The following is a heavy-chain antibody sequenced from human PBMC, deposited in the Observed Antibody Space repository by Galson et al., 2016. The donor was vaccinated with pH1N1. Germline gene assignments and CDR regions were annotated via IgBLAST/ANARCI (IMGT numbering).Heavy chain of an antibody. CDR3: ARARAPEYFDWLSYFDS. J-gene: IGHJ4*02. V-gene: IGHV4-39*07. Sequence: ETLSLTCTVSGDSININNGFWGWIRQPPGKGLEWIGSLYYSETAYYTPSLKSPVTIAVDTSTNRFSLKLNSVTATDTAGYYRARARAPEYFDWLSYFDSWGQGTPVTVSS. CDR2: LYYSETA. CDR1: GDSININNGF. D-gene: IGHD3-9*01.